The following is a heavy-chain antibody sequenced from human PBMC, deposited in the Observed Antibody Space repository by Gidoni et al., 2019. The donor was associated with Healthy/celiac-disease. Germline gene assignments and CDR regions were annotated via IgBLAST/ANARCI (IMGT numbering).Heavy chain of an antibody. D-gene: IGHD2-2*01. J-gene: IGHJ6*02. CDR3: ARDSGDQLLLSYYYYGMDV. Sequence: SCKASGGTFSHYAISWVRQAPGQGLEWMGRINPILGIANYAQKFQGRVTITADKSTSTAYMELSSLRSEDTAVYYCARDSGDQLLLSYYYYGMDVWGQGTTVTVSS. CDR1: GGTFSHYA. V-gene: IGHV1-69*04. CDR2: INPILGIA.